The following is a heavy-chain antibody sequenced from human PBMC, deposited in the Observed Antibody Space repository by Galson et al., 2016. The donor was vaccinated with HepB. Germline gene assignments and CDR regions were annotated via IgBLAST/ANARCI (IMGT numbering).Heavy chain of an antibody. Sequence: QSGAEVKKPGESLKISCKGSGYSFTKYWIGWVRQMPGKGLEWMGAISPSDSDSTYSPSFRGQVTISADKSITTAYLQWSSLKASASAIYYCARRDEAYWDFDLWGRGTLVTVSS. J-gene: IGHJ2*01. CDR1: GYSFTKYW. CDR2: ISPSDSDS. CDR3: ARRDEAYWDFDL. V-gene: IGHV5-51*01.